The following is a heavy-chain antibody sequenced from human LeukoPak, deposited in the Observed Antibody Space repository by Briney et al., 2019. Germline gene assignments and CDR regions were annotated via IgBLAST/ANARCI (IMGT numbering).Heavy chain of an antibody. J-gene: IGHJ4*02. V-gene: IGHV4-38-2*01. Sequence: SETLSLTCPVSGYSISSGYYWGWIRQPPGKGLEWIGSIFHGGNTYYSPSLKSRVTISMDTSMNQFSLKVTSVTAADTAVYYCARQDRTLYYDSSGLYFDYWGQGTLVAVSS. CDR1: GYSISSGYY. D-gene: IGHD3-22*01. CDR3: ARQDRTLYYDSSGLYFDY. CDR2: IFHGGNT.